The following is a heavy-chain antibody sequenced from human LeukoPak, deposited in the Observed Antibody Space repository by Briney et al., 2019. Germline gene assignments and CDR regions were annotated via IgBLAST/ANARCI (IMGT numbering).Heavy chain of an antibody. J-gene: IGHJ6*02. CDR1: GFTVSSNY. D-gene: IGHD6-13*01. Sequence: PGGSLRLSCAASGFTVSSNYMSWVRQAPGKGLEWVSVIYSGGSTYYADSVKGRFTISRHNSKNTLYLQMNSLRAEDTAVYYCARGGVAAAGYYYCGMDVWGQGTTVTVSS. CDR3: ARGGVAAAGYYYCGMDV. CDR2: IYSGGST. V-gene: IGHV3-53*04.